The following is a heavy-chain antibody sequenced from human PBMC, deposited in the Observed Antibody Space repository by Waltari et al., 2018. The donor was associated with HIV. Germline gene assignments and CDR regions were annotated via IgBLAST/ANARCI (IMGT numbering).Heavy chain of an antibody. CDR2: VGAYKGNT. J-gene: IGHJ4*02. D-gene: IGHD3-16*01. CDR3: ARVQLIMVTFGGDFAPQFFEY. Sequence: QVQLVQSGDEVKKPGASVKVSCTTSGYTFTNSGITWVRQATGQGLEWMGWVGAYKGNTNFAQRFQGRVTMTTDTSTSTAYMELRSLRSDDTAVFYCARVQLIMVTFGGDFAPQFFEYWGQGTLVTVSS. V-gene: IGHV1-18*01. CDR1: GYTFTNSG.